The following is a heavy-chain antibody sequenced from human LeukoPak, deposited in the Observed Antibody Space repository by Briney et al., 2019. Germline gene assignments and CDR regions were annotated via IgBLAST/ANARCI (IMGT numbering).Heavy chain of an antibody. CDR2: INHSGST. J-gene: IGHJ6*02. Sequence: SETLTLTCAVYGGSFSGYYWSWIRQPPGKGLEWIGEINHSGSTNYNPSLKSRVTISVDTSKNQFSLKLSSVTAADTAVYYCARYCSSTSCLSGMDVWGQGTTVTVSS. V-gene: IGHV4-34*01. D-gene: IGHD2-2*01. CDR1: GGSFSGYY. CDR3: ARYCSSTSCLSGMDV.